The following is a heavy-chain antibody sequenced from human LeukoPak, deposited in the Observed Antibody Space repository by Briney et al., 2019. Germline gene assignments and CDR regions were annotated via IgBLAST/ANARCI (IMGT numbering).Heavy chain of an antibody. D-gene: IGHD2-2*01. J-gene: IGHJ2*01. CDR1: GGTFSSYA. CDR3: ARVVVPAATWYFDL. V-gene: IGHV1-69*05. Sequence: ASVKVSCKASGGTFSSYAISWVRQAPGQGLEWMGGIIPIFGTANYAQKFQGRVTITTDESTSTAYMELSSLRSEDTAVYYCARVVVPAATWYFDLWGRGTLVTVSS. CDR2: IIPIFGTA.